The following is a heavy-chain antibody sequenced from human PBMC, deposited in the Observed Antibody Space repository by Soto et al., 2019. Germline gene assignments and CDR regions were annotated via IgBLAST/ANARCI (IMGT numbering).Heavy chain of an antibody. CDR1: GGSISSYY. D-gene: IGHD2-15*01. CDR2: IYYSVST. Sequence: AETLSLTGTVSGGSISSYYWSWIRQSPGKGLEWIGYIYYSVSTNYNPSLKRRVTISVDTSKNQFLLKLRSVTAADTAVYYCARGMFCSGGSCGGYYCDYWGRGTMVNVSS. CDR3: ARGMFCSGGSCGGYYCDY. V-gene: IGHV4-59*01. J-gene: IGHJ4*02.